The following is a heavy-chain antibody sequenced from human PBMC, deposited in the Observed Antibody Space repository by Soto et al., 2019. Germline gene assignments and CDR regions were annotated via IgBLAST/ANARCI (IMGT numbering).Heavy chain of an antibody. CDR1: GGSCSGYY. Sequence: SETLSLTCAVYGGSCSGYYWSWIRQPPGKGLEWIGYINHSGSTNYNPSLKSRVTISVDTSKNQFSLKLTSVTAADTAVYYCATTYSGSYLPYYFDYWGQGTLVTVSS. D-gene: IGHD1-26*01. CDR3: ATTYSGSYLPYYFDY. J-gene: IGHJ4*02. V-gene: IGHV4-34*01. CDR2: INHSGST.